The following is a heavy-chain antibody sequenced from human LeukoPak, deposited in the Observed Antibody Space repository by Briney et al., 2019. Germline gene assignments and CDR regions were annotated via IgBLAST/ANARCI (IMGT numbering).Heavy chain of an antibody. D-gene: IGHD3-10*01. CDR3: ARDGMVRGVIGKDY. CDR1: GFTVSSNY. CDR2: IYSGGST. Sequence: GGSLRLSCAASGFTVSSNYMSWVRKAPGKGLEWVSVIYSGGSTYYADSVKGRFTISRDNSKNTLYLQMNSPRAEDTAVYYCARDGMVRGVIGKDYWGQGTLVTVSS. J-gene: IGHJ4*02. V-gene: IGHV3-66*01.